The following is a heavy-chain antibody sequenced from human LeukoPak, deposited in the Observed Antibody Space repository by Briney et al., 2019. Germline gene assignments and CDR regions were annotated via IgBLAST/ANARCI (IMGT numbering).Heavy chain of an antibody. V-gene: IGHV3-23*01. CDR3: AKNAVHGGNTGHFDY. CDR1: GFTFSSYA. CDR2: ISGSGGST. D-gene: IGHD4-23*01. J-gene: IGHJ4*02. Sequence: GGSLRLSCAASGFTFSSYAMSWVRQAQGKGLEWVSGISGSGGSTYYADSVKGRFTISRDNSKNTLYLQMNSLRAEDTAVYYCAKNAVHGGNTGHFDYWGQGTLVTVSS.